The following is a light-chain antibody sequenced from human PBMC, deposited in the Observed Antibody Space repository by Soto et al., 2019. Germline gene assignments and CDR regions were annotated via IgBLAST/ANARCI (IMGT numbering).Light chain of an antibody. V-gene: IGKV3D-15*01. J-gene: IGKJ5*01. CDR3: QQYNNWPAIT. CDR1: QNVNNN. Sequence: VLTQSPRTLSLSPGERATLSCRAIQNVNNNFVAWYQQKPGQAPRLLIYGASTRATGIPARFSGSGSGTEFTLTISSLQSEDFAVYYCQQYNNWPAITFGQGTRLEI. CDR2: GAS.